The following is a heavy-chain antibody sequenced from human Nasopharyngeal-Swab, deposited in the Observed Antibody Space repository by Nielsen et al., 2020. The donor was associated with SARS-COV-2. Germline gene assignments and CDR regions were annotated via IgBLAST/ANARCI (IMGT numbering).Heavy chain of an antibody. D-gene: IGHD5-18*01. V-gene: IGHV1-58*02. CDR1: GFTFTSSA. Sequence: SVKVSCKASGFTFTSSAMQWVRQARGQRLEWIGWIVVGSGNPNYAQKFQERVTITRDMYTSPAYMELSSLRSEDTAVYYCAAITGDTATGKGHPLGFDPWGQGTLVTVSS. J-gene: IGHJ5*02. CDR2: IVVGSGNP. CDR3: AAITGDTATGKGHPLGFDP.